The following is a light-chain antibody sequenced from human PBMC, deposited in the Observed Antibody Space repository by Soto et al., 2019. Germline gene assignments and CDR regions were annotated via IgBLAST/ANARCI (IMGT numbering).Light chain of an antibody. V-gene: IGKV1-39*01. Sequence: DIQLTQSPSSLSASVGDRVTITCRASQSISNSLNWYQQKPGKAPNLLIYGTSDLQSGVPSRFSGSGSGTEFTLTISSLQRDDFATYYCQQSHSSSWTFGQGNKVEIK. CDR3: QQSHSSSWT. CDR2: GTS. CDR1: QSISNS. J-gene: IGKJ1*01.